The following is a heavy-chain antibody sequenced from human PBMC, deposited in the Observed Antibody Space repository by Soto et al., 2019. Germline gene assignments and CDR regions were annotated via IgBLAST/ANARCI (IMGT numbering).Heavy chain of an antibody. V-gene: IGHV3-30*18. J-gene: IGHJ4*02. D-gene: IGHD3-22*01. CDR3: ANSGGVITATFGY. CDR2: ISYDGSNK. Sequence: VAVISYDGSNKYYADSVKGRFTISRDNSKNTLYLQMNSLRAEDTAVYYCANSGGVITATFGYWGQGTLVTVSS.